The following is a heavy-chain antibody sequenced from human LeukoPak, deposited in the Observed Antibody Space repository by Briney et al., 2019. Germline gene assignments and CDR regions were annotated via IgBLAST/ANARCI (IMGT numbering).Heavy chain of an antibody. CDR3: ARGRPHGNDY. Sequence: GGSLRLSCAASGFTFSSYWMNWVRQAPGKGLVWVSRIASDGSSTTYADYVKGRFSISRDNAKNTLYLQMNSLRVEDTAVYYCARGRPHGNDYWGQGTLVTVSS. CDR2: IASDGSST. D-gene: IGHD4-23*01. CDR1: GFTFSSYW. J-gene: IGHJ4*02. V-gene: IGHV3-74*01.